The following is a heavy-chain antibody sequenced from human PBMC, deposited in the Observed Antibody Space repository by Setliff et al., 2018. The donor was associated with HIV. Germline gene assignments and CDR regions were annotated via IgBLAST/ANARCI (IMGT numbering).Heavy chain of an antibody. CDR2: MSYSGST. V-gene: IGHV4-59*01. D-gene: IGHD2-21*02. Sequence: SETLSLTCTVSGGSISSYFWIWIRQPPGKGLEWIGYMSYSGSTYYNPSLKSRIIMSVDTSKNQFSLKLSSVTAADTALYYCARSDSYCAGDCYGVDGVDAFDIWGQGTMVTVSS. J-gene: IGHJ3*02. CDR3: ARSDSYCAGDCYGVDGVDAFDI. CDR1: GGSISSYF.